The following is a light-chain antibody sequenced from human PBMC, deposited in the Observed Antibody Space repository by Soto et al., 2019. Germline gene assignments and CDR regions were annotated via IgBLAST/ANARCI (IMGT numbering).Light chain of an antibody. V-gene: IGLV2-8*01. CDR1: NSDIGTYDY. J-gene: IGLJ2*01. CDR3: SSYAARNNVL. CDR2: DVT. Sequence: QSALTQPPSASGSPGQSVTISCTGTNSDIGTYDYVSWYQQHPDKAPKLMIYDVTKRPSGVPDRFSGSKSGNTASLTVSGLQAEDEADYYCSSYAARNNVLFGGGTKLTVL.